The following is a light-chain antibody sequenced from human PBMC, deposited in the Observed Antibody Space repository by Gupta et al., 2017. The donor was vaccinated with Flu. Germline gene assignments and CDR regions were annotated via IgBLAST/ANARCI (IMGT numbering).Light chain of an antibody. CDR3: QVWDASSYHLV. Sequence: SYVLTQPPSVSVAPGQTATIPCGGNNFGSKTVHWYQQKPGQAPVLVVSDDSDRPSGIPDRFSGSNSGNTATLSISRIEAGDEADYYCQVWDASSYHLVFGGGTKLTVL. CDR2: DDS. CDR1: NFGSKT. J-gene: IGLJ3*02. V-gene: IGLV3-21*02.